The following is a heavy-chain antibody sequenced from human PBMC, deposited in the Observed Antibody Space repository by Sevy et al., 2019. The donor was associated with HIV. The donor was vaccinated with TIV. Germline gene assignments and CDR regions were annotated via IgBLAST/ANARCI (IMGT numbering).Heavy chain of an antibody. Sequence: QSRTLSLTCVISGDSVSSNRAAWNWIRQSPSRGLEWLGRTYYRSKWYTDYAVSVKSRITINPDTSKNQVSLQLNSVTPEDTAVYYCTRGAHSLDYWGQGTLVTVSS. CDR2: TYYRSKWYT. J-gene: IGHJ4*02. CDR1: GDSVSSNRAA. D-gene: IGHD2-15*01. V-gene: IGHV6-1*01. CDR3: TRGAHSLDY.